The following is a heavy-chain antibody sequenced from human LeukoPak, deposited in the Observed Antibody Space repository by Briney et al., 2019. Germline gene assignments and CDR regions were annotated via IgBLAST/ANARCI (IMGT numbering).Heavy chain of an antibody. CDR2: MNHSGSS. Sequence: SETLSLTCAVYGASFRGDYWSWIRQSPGKGLEWIGEMNHSGSSNYNPSLKSRVTILVDTSKNQFSLMVTSVTAADTAVYYCARGSFRGATDYWGQGTLVPVS. CDR3: ARGSFRGATDY. V-gene: IGHV4-34*01. J-gene: IGHJ4*02. CDR1: GASFRGDY. D-gene: IGHD4/OR15-4a*01.